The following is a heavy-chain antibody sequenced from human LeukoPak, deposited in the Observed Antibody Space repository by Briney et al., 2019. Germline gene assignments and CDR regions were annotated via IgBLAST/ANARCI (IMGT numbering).Heavy chain of an antibody. CDR1: GGSFSGYY. Sequence: SETLSLTCAVYGGSFSGYYWSWIRQPPGKGLEWIGEINHSGSTNYNPSLKSRVTISVDTSKNQFSLKLSSVTAADTAVYYCARARGYCSSTSCYYYGMDVWGQGTTVTVSS. CDR3: ARARGYCSSTSCYYYGMDV. V-gene: IGHV4-34*01. D-gene: IGHD2-2*01. J-gene: IGHJ6*02. CDR2: INHSGST.